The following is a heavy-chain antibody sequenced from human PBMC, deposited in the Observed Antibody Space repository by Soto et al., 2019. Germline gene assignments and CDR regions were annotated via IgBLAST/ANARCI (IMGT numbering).Heavy chain of an antibody. J-gene: IGHJ4*02. CDR3: ARERGTGGDFDY. CDR1: GGSISSYY. D-gene: IGHD3-16*01. Sequence: QVQLQESGPGLVKPSETLSLTCTVSGGSISSYYWCWIRQPPGKGLEWIGYIYYSGSTNYNPSLKSRVTITVDTSKNQFSLKLSSVTAADTAVYYCARERGTGGDFDYWGQGTLGTVSS. CDR2: IYYSGST. V-gene: IGHV4-59*01.